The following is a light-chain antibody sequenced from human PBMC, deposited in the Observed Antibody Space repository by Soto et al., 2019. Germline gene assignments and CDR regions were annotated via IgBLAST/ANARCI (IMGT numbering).Light chain of an antibody. CDR2: ETS. CDR3: QFYNAYCWT. CDR1: QTISSW. Sequence: DIQLTQSPSTLSASVGDRVTITCRASQTISSWLAWYQQKPGKAPNLLIYETSNLESGVPSRFSGSGSGTEFTLTISSLQPDDFATDSCQFYNAYCWTFGQGTKGEIQ. J-gene: IGKJ1*01. V-gene: IGKV1-5*03.